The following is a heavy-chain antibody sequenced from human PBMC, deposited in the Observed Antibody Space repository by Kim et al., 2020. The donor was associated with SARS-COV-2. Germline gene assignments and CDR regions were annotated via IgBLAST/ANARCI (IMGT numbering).Heavy chain of an antibody. CDR3: ARDRGIAAAADFDY. D-gene: IGHD6-13*01. Sequence: AQKFQGRVTITADESTSTAYMELSSLRSEDTAVYYCARDRGIAAAADFDYWGQGTLVTVSS. V-gene: IGHV1-69*01. J-gene: IGHJ4*02.